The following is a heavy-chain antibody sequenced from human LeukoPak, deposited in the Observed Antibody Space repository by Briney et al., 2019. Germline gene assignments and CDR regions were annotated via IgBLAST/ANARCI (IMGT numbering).Heavy chain of an antibody. D-gene: IGHD1-14*01. V-gene: IGHV3-53*01. CDR1: GFTVITND. CDR2: LYSDGNT. Sequence: GGSLRLSCAASGFTVITNDMTWVRQAPGKGLERVSVLYSDGNTKYADSVQGRFTISRDNSKNTLYLEMNSLSPDDTAVYYCARGVEPLAANTLAYWGQGTLVTVFS. CDR3: ARGVEPLAANTLAY. J-gene: IGHJ4*02.